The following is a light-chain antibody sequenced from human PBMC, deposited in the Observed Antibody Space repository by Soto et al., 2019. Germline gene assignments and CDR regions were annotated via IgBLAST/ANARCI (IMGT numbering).Light chain of an antibody. Sequence: QSGLTQPASVSESPGQSITISCTDTSSDVGGYNYVSWYQHHPGKAPKLMIYDVSNRPSGVSNRFSGSKSGNTASLTISGLQPEDEADYYCCSYTTSNTRQIVFGTGTKVTVL. V-gene: IGLV2-14*03. CDR2: DVS. J-gene: IGLJ1*01. CDR3: CSYTTSNTRQIV. CDR1: SSDVGGYNY.